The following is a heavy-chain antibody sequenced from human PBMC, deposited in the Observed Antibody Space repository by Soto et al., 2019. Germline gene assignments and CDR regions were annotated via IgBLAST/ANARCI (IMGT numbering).Heavy chain of an antibody. Sequence: SVKVSCKASGGTFSSYAISWVRQAPGQGLEWMGGIIPIFGTANYAQKFQGRVTITADESTSTAYMELSSLRSEDTAVYYCASMPSIAAAGTIFYYYYGMDVWGQGTTVTV. CDR2: IIPIFGTA. CDR1: GGTFSSYA. D-gene: IGHD6-13*01. V-gene: IGHV1-69*13. CDR3: ASMPSIAAAGTIFYYYYGMDV. J-gene: IGHJ6*02.